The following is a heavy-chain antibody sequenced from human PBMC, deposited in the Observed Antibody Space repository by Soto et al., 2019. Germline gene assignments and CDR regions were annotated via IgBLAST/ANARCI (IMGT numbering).Heavy chain of an antibody. CDR2: VDYSGTA. J-gene: IGHJ4*02. Sequence: PSETLSLRCAASSGSVRVTEVFWGWVRQPPGKGLEWIGNVDYSGTAYFSPSLATRVTFHVDTSKNQFSLTLYSVTAADTAVYYCARITGRHLDYWGQGILVTVSS. CDR3: ARITGRHLDY. V-gene: IGHV4-39*01. CDR1: SGSVRVTEVF. D-gene: IGHD1-20*01.